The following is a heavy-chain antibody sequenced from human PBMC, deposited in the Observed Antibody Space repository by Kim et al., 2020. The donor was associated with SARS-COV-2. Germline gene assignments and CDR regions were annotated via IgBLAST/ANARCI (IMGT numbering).Heavy chain of an antibody. CDR3: ARDGMATITFVWYYGMDV. V-gene: IGHV1-18*01. D-gene: IGHD5-12*01. J-gene: IGHJ6*02. CDR2: ISAYNGNT. Sequence: ASVKVSCKASGYTFTSYGISWVRQAPGQGLEWMGWISAYNGNTNYAQKLQGRVTMTTDTSTSTAYMELRSLRSDDTAVYYCARDGMATITFVWYYGMDVWGQGTTVTVSS. CDR1: GYTFTSYG.